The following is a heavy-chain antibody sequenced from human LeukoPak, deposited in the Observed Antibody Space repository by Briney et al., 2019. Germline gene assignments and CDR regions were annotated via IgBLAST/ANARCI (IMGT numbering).Heavy chain of an antibody. CDR2: ISGSGDNT. Sequence: GGSLRLSCAASGFTFSSYAMSWVRQAPGKGLEWVSGISGSGDNTYYADSVKGRFTISRDNSKNTLYVQVNSLRSEDTAVYYCARDREVDSSGYYYSRFDPWGQGTLVTVSS. CDR1: GFTFSSYA. J-gene: IGHJ5*02. V-gene: IGHV3-23*01. D-gene: IGHD3-22*01. CDR3: ARDREVDSSGYYYSRFDP.